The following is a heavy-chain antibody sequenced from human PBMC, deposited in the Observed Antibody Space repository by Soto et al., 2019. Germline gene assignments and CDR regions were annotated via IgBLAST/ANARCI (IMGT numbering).Heavy chain of an antibody. J-gene: IGHJ4*02. CDR3: AKRVAAHPYFDV. Sequence: GESLKISCKGSGYIFANDWIAWVRQMPGEGLEWMGIIFPGDSDTRYSPSFQGQVTISADKSISTAYLQWNSLQASDTAIYFCAKRVAAHPYFDVWGQGTLVTAPQ. V-gene: IGHV5-51*01. CDR1: GYIFANDW. D-gene: IGHD6-25*01. CDR2: IFPGDSDT.